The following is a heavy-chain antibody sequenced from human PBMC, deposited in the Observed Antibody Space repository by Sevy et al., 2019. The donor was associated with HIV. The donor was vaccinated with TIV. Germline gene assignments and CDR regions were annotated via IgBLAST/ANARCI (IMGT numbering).Heavy chain of an antibody. J-gene: IGHJ6*02. CDR3: AREGSPYDTYYYYYGMDV. CDR1: GFTFNSYW. D-gene: IGHD5-12*01. Sequence: GGSLRLSCAASGFTFNSYWMSWVRQAPGKGLEWVANIKQDGSEKYYVDSVKGRFTISRDNSQNSLFLQMNTLRAEYTAVYYCAREGSPYDTYYYYYGMDVWGQGTTVTVFS. CDR2: IKQDGSEK. V-gene: IGHV3-7*01.